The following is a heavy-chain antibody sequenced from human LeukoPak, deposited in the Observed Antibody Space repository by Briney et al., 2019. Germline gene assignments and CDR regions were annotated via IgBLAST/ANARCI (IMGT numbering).Heavy chain of an antibody. D-gene: IGHD3-10*01. Sequence: PSETLSLTCAVYGGSFSGYYWNWIRQPPGKGLEWIGEINNSGSTNYNPSLKSRVTISVNTSKNQFSLKLSSLTAADTAVYYCASCYGSGSYWFDPWGQGTLVTVSS. CDR3: ASCYGSGSYWFDP. J-gene: IGHJ5*02. V-gene: IGHV4-34*01. CDR1: GGSFSGYY. CDR2: INNSGST.